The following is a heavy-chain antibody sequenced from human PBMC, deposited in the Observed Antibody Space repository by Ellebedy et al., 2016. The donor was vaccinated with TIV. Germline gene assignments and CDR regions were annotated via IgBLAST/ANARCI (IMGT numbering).Heavy chain of an antibody. CDR1: GFTFSSYG. CDR3: ARGASLYGDYVFDY. CDR2: ISYEGSDK. J-gene: IGHJ4*02. D-gene: IGHD4-17*01. V-gene: IGHV3-30*03. Sequence: GESLKISCTASGFTFSSYGMHWVRQTPGKGLEWVAVISYEGSDKYYVDSVKGRFTISRDNSKNTVYLQMNSLRAEDTAVYYCARGASLYGDYVFDYWGQGTLVTVSS.